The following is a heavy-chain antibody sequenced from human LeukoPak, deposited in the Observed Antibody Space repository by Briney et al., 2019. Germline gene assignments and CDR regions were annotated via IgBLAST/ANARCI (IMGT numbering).Heavy chain of an antibody. CDR3: VKEAYRYGYFDF. CDR1: GFTVSSNY. Sequence: GGSLRLSCAASGFTVSSNYMSWVRQAPGKGLEWVSVIYTGGNTYYTDSVKGRFTISRDNSKTTLFLQMNTLRPDDTAMYYCVKEAYRYGYFDFWGQGTLVTVSS. CDR2: IYTGGNT. J-gene: IGHJ4*02. D-gene: IGHD5-18*01. V-gene: IGHV3-53*05.